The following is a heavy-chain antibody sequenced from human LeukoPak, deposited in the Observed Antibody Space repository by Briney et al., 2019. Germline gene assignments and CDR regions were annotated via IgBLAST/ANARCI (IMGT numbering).Heavy chain of an antibody. CDR3: AREEASDWYFDL. CDR1: GFTFSGYW. V-gene: IGHV3-74*01. J-gene: IGHJ2*01. CDR2: INRDGTST. D-gene: IGHD3-3*01. Sequence: PGGSLRLSCAASGFTFSGYWMHWVRQGPGKGLVWVSLINRDGTSTAYADSVKGRFTISRDNAKNTLYLQMNSLGAEDTAVYYCAREEASDWYFDLWGRGTLVTVSS.